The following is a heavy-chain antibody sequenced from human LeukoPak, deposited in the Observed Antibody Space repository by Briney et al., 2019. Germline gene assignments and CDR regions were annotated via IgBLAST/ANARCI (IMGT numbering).Heavy chain of an antibody. D-gene: IGHD4-17*01. CDR3: AKDFTVTPQNNWFDP. J-gene: IGHJ5*02. CDR1: GFTFSSYG. CDR2: IRYDGSNK. V-gene: IGHV3-30*02. Sequence: PGGSLRLSCAASGFTFSSYGMHWVRQAPGKGLEWVAFIRYDGSNKYYADSAKGRFTISRDNSKNTLYLQMNSLRAEDTAVYYCAKDFTVTPQNNWFDPWGQGTLVTVSS.